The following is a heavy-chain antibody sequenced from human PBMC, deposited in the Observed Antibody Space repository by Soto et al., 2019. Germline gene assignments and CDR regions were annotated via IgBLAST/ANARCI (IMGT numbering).Heavy chain of an antibody. J-gene: IGHJ5*02. CDR2: IYSGGST. V-gene: IGHV3-53*04. D-gene: IGHD3-10*01. Sequence: EVQLVESGGGLVQPGGSLRLSCAASGFTVSSNYMSWVRQAPGKGLEWVSVIYSGGSTYYADSVKGRFTISRHNSKNTLYLQMNSLRAEDTAVYYCARGIELGPYNWFDPWGQGTLVTVSS. CDR1: GFTVSSNY. CDR3: ARGIELGPYNWFDP.